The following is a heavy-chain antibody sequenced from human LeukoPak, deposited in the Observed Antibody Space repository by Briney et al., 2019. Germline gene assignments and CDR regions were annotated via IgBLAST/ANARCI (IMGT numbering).Heavy chain of an antibody. CDR1: GFTFSRRE. CDR3: ARASYNGFDLHFDQ. J-gene: IGHJ4*02. Sequence: QAGGSLRLSCSASGFTFSRREMAWVRQAPGKGLEWVSYLSYNAKTVLHADSVNGRFTISRDNAKNSLYLQMDSLRVEDTAFYFCARASYNGFDLHFDQWGQGTLVTVSS. CDR2: LSYNAKTV. D-gene: IGHD5-12*01. V-gene: IGHV3-48*03.